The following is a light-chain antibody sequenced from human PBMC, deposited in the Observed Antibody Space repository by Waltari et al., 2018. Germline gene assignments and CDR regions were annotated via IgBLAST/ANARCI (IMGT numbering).Light chain of an antibody. CDR3: MQGTHWPYT. CDR2: WAS. J-gene: IGKJ2*01. Sequence: DIMVTQSPDFLSVSLGERASINCTSSHSVLGYFNNRDSLAWYQQKPGQPPKLLIHWASNRDSGVPDRFSGSGSGTDFTLRISRVEAEDVGVYYCMQGTHWPYTFGQGTKVEI. V-gene: IGKV4-1*01. CDR1: HSVLGYFNNRDS.